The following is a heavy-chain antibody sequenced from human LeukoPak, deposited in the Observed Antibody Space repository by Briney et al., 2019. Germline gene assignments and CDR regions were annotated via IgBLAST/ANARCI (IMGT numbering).Heavy chain of an antibody. J-gene: IGHJ4*02. CDR1: GFTVSSNY. V-gene: IGHV3-23*01. D-gene: IGHD3-22*01. CDR2: ISGSGGST. Sequence: GGSLRLSCAASGFTVSSNYMSWVRQAPGKGLEWVSAISGSGGSTYYADSVKGRFTISRDNSKNTLYLQMNSLRAEDTAVYYCAKDRVKYYYDSSGYYYGHSYDYWGQGTLVTVSS. CDR3: AKDRVKYYYDSSGYYYGHSYDY.